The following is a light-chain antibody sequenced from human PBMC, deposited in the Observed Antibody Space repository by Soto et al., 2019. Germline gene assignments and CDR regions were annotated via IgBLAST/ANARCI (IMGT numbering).Light chain of an antibody. CDR2: DVS. Sequence: QSALTQPASVSGSPGQSITIPCTGTSSDIGDYNYVSWYQQYPGKVPKLVIYDVSHRPSGVSSRFSGSKSGNTASLTISGPQADDEADYYCSSSTTTTSLVVFGGGTKLTVL. CDR3: SSSTTTTSLVV. CDR1: SSDIGDYNY. J-gene: IGLJ3*02. V-gene: IGLV2-14*01.